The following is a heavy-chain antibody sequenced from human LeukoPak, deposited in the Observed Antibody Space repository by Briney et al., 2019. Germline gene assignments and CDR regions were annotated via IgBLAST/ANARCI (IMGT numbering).Heavy chain of an antibody. J-gene: IGHJ3*02. D-gene: IGHD3-22*01. CDR3: ARGGYYYDSSDAFDI. CDR1: GFTVSSNY. Sequence: GGSLRLSCAASGFTVSSNYMSWVRQAPGKGLEWVSVIYSGGSTYYADSVKGRFTISRHNSKNTLYLQMNSLRAEDTAVYYCARGGYYYDSSDAFDIWGQGTMVTVSS. CDR2: IYSGGST. V-gene: IGHV3-53*04.